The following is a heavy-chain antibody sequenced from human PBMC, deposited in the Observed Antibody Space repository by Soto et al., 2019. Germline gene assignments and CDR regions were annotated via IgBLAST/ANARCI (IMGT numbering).Heavy chain of an antibody. J-gene: IGHJ4*02. CDR3: AKDLYYYDSSGYSFPFEW. CDR1: GFTFSSYA. Sequence: GGSLRLSRAASGFTFSSYAMSWVRQDPGKGLEWVSAISGSGGSTYYADSVKGRFTISRDNYKNTLYLQMNSLRAEDTAVYYCAKDLYYYDSSGYSFPFEWWGEETLVIVSS. D-gene: IGHD3-22*01. CDR2: ISGSGGST. V-gene: IGHV3-23*01.